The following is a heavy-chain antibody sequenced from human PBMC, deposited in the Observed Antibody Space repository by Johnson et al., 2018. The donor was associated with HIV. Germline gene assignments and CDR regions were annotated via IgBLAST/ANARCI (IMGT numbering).Heavy chain of an antibody. CDR3: ARARTVVIARPDAFDI. D-gene: IGHD2-21*01. CDR2: IFTVGDV. J-gene: IGHJ3*02. Sequence: VQLVESGGGCAQPGGSLRLSCAASGITVSSNYMSWVRQAPGKGLEWVSVIFTVGDVYYADSVKGRFTISRDNSKNTLYLQLNSRRDEDTAVYYCARARTVVIARPDAFDIWGQGTMVTVSS. CDR1: GITVSSNY. V-gene: IGHV3-66*02.